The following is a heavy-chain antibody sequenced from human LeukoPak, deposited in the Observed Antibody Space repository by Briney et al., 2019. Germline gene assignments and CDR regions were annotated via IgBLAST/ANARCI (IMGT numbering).Heavy chain of an antibody. D-gene: IGHD2-2*01. J-gene: IGHJ4*02. CDR1: GFTFSSYS. Sequence: SGGSLRLSCAASGFTFSSYSMNWVRQAPGKGLEWVSYISTSSSTRYYADSVKGRFTISRDNAKNSLYLQMNSLRAEDTALYYCARADCSSTNCYAGFDYWGQGTLVTVSS. CDR3: ARADCSSTNCYAGFDY. CDR2: ISTSSSTR. V-gene: IGHV3-48*01.